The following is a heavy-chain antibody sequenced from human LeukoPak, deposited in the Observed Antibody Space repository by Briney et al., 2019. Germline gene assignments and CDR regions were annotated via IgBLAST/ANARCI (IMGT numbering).Heavy chain of an antibody. CDR3: ARLNSSGYYLENWFDP. Sequence: SETLSLTCTVSGGSISSYYWSWIRQPPGKGLKWIGYIYYSGSTNYNPSLKSRVTISVDTSKNQFSLKLSSVTAADTAVYYCARLNSSGYYLENWFDPWGQGTLVTVSS. CDR1: GGSISSYY. D-gene: IGHD3-22*01. J-gene: IGHJ5*02. V-gene: IGHV4-59*01. CDR2: IYYSGST.